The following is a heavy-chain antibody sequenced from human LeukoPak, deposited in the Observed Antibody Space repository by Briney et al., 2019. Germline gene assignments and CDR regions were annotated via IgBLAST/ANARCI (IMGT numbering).Heavy chain of an antibody. CDR1: EFTFSSYA. V-gene: IGHV3-30-3*01. J-gene: IGHJ6*02. D-gene: IGHD3-3*01. Sequence: GGSLRLSCAASEFTFSSYAMHWVRQAPGKGLEWVALISYDGSKKHYADSVKGRFTISRDNSKNRLYLQINSLRAEDTAVYYCARDFWSGYYYYYGMDVWGQGTTVTVSS. CDR2: ISYDGSKK. CDR3: ARDFWSGYYYYYGMDV.